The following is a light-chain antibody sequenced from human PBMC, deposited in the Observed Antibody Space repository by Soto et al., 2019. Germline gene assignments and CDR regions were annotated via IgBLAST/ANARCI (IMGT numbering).Light chain of an antibody. CDR1: QSIDNY. V-gene: IGKV1-39*01. J-gene: IGKJ4*01. CDR3: PQSITDPLT. Sequence: DIQMTQSPSSLSASVGDRVTITCRSSQSIDNYLNWYQQKSGKAPQLLIYSASHLQSGVPSRFSGGGYGTDFILTIRSLQPEESAIYFCPQSITDPLTFGGGTKVEIK. CDR2: SAS.